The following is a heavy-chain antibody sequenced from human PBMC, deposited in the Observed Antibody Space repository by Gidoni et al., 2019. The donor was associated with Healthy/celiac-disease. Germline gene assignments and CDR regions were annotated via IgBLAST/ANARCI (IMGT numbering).Heavy chain of an antibody. Sequence: QVQLVQSGAEVKKPGSSVKVSCKASGGTFSSYAISWVRQAPGQGLEWIGRIIPILGIANYAQKFQGRVTITADKSTSTAYMELSSLRSEDTAVYYCARDQDLLRGIFDYWGQGTLVTVSS. CDR2: IIPILGIA. V-gene: IGHV1-69*09. D-gene: IGHD3-16*01. CDR1: GGTFSSYA. J-gene: IGHJ4*02. CDR3: ARDQDLLRGIFDY.